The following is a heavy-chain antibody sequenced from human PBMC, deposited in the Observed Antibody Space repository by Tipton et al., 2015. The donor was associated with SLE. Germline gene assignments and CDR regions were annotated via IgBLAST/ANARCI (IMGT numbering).Heavy chain of an antibody. J-gene: IGHJ6*02. D-gene: IGHD3-3*01. Sequence: QLVQSGAEVKKPGASVKVSCKSSGYTFTTYYMHWVRQAPRQGLEWMGLINPSGGSTSSAQKFQGRVTMTRNTSISTAYMELSSLRSEDTAVYYCARVHFGVVISGMDVWGQGTTVTVSS. CDR3: ARVHFGVVISGMDV. V-gene: IGHV1-46*01. CDR1: GYTFTTYY. CDR2: INPSGGST.